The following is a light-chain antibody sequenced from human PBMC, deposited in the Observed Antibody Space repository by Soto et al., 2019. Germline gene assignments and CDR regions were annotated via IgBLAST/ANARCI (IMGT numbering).Light chain of an antibody. CDR2: AAS. CDR3: QQSYSIPWT. V-gene: IGKV1-39*01. J-gene: IGKJ1*01. Sequence: DIQMTQSPSSLSASVGDRATITCRASQSISSYLNWYQQKPGKAPKVLIYAASSLQSGIPSRFSGSGSGTDFTLTISSLQPEDFATYYCQQSYSIPWTFGQGTKVEIK. CDR1: QSISSY.